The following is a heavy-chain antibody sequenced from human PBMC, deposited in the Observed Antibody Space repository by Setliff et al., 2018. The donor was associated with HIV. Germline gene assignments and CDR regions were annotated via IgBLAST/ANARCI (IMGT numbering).Heavy chain of an antibody. D-gene: IGHD5-18*01. J-gene: IGHJ5*02. CDR1: SGSISSSSYY. CDR3: ANLDPFGYNYGSQT. Sequence: PSETLSLTCTVSSGSISSSSYYWGWIRQPPGKELEWSGSHYYSGGTYYDPSLKSRVTISVDTSKNQFSLKLSSVTAADTAVYYCANLDPFGYNYGSQTWGQGTLVTVSS. CDR2: HYYSGGT. V-gene: IGHV4-39*01.